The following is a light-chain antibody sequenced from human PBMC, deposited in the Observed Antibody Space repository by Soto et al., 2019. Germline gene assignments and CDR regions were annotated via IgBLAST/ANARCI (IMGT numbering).Light chain of an antibody. CDR2: DVS. CDR3: SSYTSSSTLHV. Sequence: QSALTQPASVSGSPGQSITISCTGTSSDVGGYNYVSWYQQHPGKAPKLMIYDVSNRPSGVSNRFSGSKSGNTASLTISALQAEDEADYYCSSYTSSSTLHVFGTGTKLTVL. V-gene: IGLV2-14*01. J-gene: IGLJ1*01. CDR1: SSDVGGYNY.